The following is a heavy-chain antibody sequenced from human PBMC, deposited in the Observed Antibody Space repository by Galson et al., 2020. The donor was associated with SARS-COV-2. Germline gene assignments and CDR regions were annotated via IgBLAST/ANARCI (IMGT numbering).Heavy chain of an antibody. J-gene: IGHJ6*02. CDR1: GFTFTTSA. CDR2: IVAGSGNT. CDR3: AAEYSGSQGKIDV. V-gene: IGHV1-58*01. Sequence: SVKVSCKASGFTFTTSAVQWVRQGRGQRLEWIGWIVAGSGNTNYAQKFQERVTITRDMSTTTAYMELSSLRSEDTAVYYCAAEYSGSQGKIDVWGQGTTVTVS. D-gene: IGHD1-26*01.